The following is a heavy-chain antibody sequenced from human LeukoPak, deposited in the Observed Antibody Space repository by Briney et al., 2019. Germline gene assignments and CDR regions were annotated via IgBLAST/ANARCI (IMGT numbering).Heavy chain of an antibody. Sequence: GGSLRLSCAASEFTFNSYSFNWIRQLPGEGLEWVSSISSGSTYIYYSDSVKGRFTVSRDNAKNSLYLQMNNLRAEDTAVYYCARDPFYYDAAGSDDYWGQGTLVTVSS. J-gene: IGHJ4*02. V-gene: IGHV3-21*01. CDR3: ARDPFYYDAAGSDDY. CDR1: EFTFNSYS. D-gene: IGHD3-22*01. CDR2: ISSGSTYI.